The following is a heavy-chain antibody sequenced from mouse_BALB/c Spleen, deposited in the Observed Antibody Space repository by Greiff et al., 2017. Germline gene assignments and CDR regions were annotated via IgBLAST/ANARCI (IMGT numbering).Heavy chain of an antibody. D-gene: IGHD2-10*02. CDR1: GFNIKDTY. J-gene: IGHJ1*01. V-gene: IGHV14-3*02. Sequence: EVKLVESGAELVKPGASVKLSCTASGFNIKDTYMHWVKQRPEQGLEWIGRIDPANGNTKYDPKFQGKATITADTSSNTAYLQLSSLTSEDTAVYYCARKYGNYDWYFDVWGAGTTVTVSS. CDR2: IDPANGNT. CDR3: ARKYGNYDWYFDV.